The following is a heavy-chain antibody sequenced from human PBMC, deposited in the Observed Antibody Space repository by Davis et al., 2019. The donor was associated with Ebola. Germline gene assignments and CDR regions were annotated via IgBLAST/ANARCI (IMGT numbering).Heavy chain of an antibody. CDR1: GASISSRSYY. D-gene: IGHD3-10*01. CDR3: ARLSQYYYGSGSYYKSDWFDP. CDR2: FSYGDNTH. V-gene: IGHV4-39*01. J-gene: IGHJ5*02. Sequence: MPSETLSLTCTVSGASISSRSYYWGWIRQPPGKGLEWVGSFSYGDNTHYYNPSLRSRVTISVDTSRNQFSLKLSSATAADTAVYYCARLSQYYYGSGSYYKSDWFDPWGQGTLVTVSS.